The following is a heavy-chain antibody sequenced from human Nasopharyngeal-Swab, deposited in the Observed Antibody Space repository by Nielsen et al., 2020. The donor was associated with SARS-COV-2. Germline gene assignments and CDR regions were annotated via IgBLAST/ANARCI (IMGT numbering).Heavy chain of an antibody. CDR1: GFIFSGSS. D-gene: IGHD3-22*01. Sequence: GEFLKISCAASGFIFSGSSLHWVRQASGKGLEWIGRIRSRANSYATVYAASVKGRFTISRDDSKNTAYLQMNSLKTEDTAVYYCARAKDDSSGSLFDYWGQGNLVTVSS. CDR2: IRSRANSYAT. V-gene: IGHV3-73*01. CDR3: ARAKDDSSGSLFDY. J-gene: IGHJ4*02.